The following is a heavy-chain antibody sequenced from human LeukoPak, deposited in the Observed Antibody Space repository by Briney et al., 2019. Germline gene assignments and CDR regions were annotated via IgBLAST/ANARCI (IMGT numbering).Heavy chain of an antibody. D-gene: IGHD3-22*01. J-gene: IGHJ4*02. Sequence: ASVKVSCKVSGYTLTELSMHWVRQAPGKGLEWMGGFDPEDGETIYAQKFRGRVTMTEDTSTDTAYMELSSLRSEDTAVYYCATGHYDSSGYPNYWGQGTLVTVSS. CDR3: ATGHYDSSGYPNY. CDR2: FDPEDGET. CDR1: GYTLTELS. V-gene: IGHV1-24*01.